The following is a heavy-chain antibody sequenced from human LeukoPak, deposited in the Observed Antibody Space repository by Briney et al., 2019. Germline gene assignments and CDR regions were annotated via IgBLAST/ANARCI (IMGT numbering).Heavy chain of an antibody. J-gene: IGHJ6*02. V-gene: IGHV5-51*01. D-gene: IGHD3-3*01. CDR1: GYSFTSYW. CDR3: ARQGAFWSGYRGDYSYGFDV. CDR2: IYPGDSDT. Sequence: HGESLKISCKGSGYSFTSYWIGWVRQMPGKGLEWMGIIYPGDSDTRYSPSFQGQVTIAADKSISTAYLQWSSLKASDTAMYYCARQGAFWSGYRGDYSYGFDVWGQGTTVTVSS.